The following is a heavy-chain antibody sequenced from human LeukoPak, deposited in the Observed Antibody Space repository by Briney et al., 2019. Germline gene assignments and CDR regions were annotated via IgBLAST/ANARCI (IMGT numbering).Heavy chain of an antibody. CDR2: ISGSGGST. CDR1: GFTFSSYA. V-gene: IGHV3-23*01. D-gene: IGHD3-22*01. Sequence: GGSLRLSCAASGFTFSSYAMSWVRQAPGKGLEWVSAISGSGGSTYYADSVKGRFTISRDNSKNTLYLQMSSLRAEDTAVYYCARDLTYYYDSDGYYYRWFDPWGQGTLVTVSS. CDR3: ARDLTYYYDSDGYYYRWFDP. J-gene: IGHJ5*02.